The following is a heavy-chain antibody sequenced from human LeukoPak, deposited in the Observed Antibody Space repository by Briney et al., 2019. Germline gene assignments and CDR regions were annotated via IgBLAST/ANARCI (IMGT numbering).Heavy chain of an antibody. CDR3: AGVLGSYYAY. Sequence: SETLSLTCTVSGGSISSYYWSWIRQPPGKGLEWIGYIYYSGSTNYNPSPKSRGTISVDTSKNQFSLKLSTVTTAATAVYYCAGVLGSYYAYWGQGTLVTVSS. V-gene: IGHV4-59*01. CDR2: IYYSGST. D-gene: IGHD2-15*01. J-gene: IGHJ4*02. CDR1: GGSISSYY.